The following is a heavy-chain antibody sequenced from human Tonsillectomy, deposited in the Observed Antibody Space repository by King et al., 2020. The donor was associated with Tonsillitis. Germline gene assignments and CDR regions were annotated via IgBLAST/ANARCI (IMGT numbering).Heavy chain of an antibody. CDR2: IIPIFDTA. CDR3: ARGYCSSTSCSYFDS. Sequence: VQLVQSGAEVKKPWSSVKVSCKASGGTFSSYAISCVRQAPGQGLEWMGGIIPIFDTANYAQNFQGRVTITADESTTTAYMVLSSLRSEDTAVYYCARGYCSSTSCSYFDSWGQGTLVTVSS. CDR1: GGTFSSYA. D-gene: IGHD2-2*01. V-gene: IGHV1-69*01. J-gene: IGHJ4*02.